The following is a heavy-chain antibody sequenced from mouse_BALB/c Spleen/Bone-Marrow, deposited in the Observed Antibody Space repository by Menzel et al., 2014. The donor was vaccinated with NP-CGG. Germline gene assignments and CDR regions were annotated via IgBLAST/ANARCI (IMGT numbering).Heavy chain of an antibody. D-gene: IGHD1-1*01. CDR1: GYTFSRYW. CDR2: ILPGSGST. J-gene: IGHJ1*01. CDR3: ARWGYVSSYVGYFDV. Sequence: VQLQQSGAELMKPGASVKISCKATGYTFSRYWIEWVKQRPGHGLEWIGEILPGSGSTNYNEKFKGKATFTADTSSNTAYMQLSSLTSEDSAVYYCARWGYVSSYVGYFDVWGAGTTVTVSS. V-gene: IGHV1-9*01.